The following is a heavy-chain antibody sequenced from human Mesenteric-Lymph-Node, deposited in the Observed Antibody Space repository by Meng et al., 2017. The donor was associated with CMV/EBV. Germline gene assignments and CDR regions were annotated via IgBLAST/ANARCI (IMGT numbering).Heavy chain of an antibody. CDR1: GFTFSTYA. J-gene: IGHJ5*02. V-gene: IGHV3-23*01. CDR2: ISGAGGST. CDR3: AKDGVVPAAIGFDP. Sequence: GGSLRLSCAASGFTFSTYAMNWVRQAPGKGLEWVSTISGAGGSTYYADSVRGRFTISRDNSKNTLYLQMNSLRAEDTAVYYCAKDGVVPAAIGFDPWGQGTLVTVSS. D-gene: IGHD2-2*01.